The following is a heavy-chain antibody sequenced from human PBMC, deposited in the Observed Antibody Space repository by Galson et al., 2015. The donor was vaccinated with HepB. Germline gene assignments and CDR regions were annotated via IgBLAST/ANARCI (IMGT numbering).Heavy chain of an antibody. D-gene: IGHD3-10*01. V-gene: IGHV4-30-2*01. Sequence: TLSLTCAVSGASISSGEYSWSWIRQPPGKGLEWIGYIYHTGSTTYNPSLKSRVTISLDRSNNQISLKLNSVTAADTAVYYCAGDHGSGSYRFDYWGQGTLVSVSS. CDR3: AGDHGSGSYRFDY. CDR1: GASISSGEYS. J-gene: IGHJ4*02. CDR2: IYHTGST.